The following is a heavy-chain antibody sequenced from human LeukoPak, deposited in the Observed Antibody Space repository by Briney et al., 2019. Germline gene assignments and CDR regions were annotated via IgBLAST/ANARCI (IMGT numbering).Heavy chain of an antibody. CDR3: ARDKYYYDSSGYSNWFDP. CDR2: MNPNSGNT. V-gene: IGHV1-8*01. Sequence: GASVKVSCKASGYTFTSYDINWVRQATGQGLEWMGWMNPNSGNTGYAQKFQGRVTMTRNTSISTAYMELSSLRSEDTAVYYCARDKYYYDSSGYSNWFDPWGQGTLVTVSS. J-gene: IGHJ5*02. CDR1: GYTFTSYD. D-gene: IGHD3-22*01.